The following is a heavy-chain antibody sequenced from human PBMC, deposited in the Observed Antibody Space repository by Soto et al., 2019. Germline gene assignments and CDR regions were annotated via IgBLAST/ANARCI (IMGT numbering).Heavy chain of an antibody. CDR1: GRSISSYY. J-gene: IGHJ5*02. CDR3: ARTPRYDFWSGFSMDYNWFDP. D-gene: IGHD3-3*01. Sequence: SETLSLTCPVSGRSISSYYWSWIRQPPGKGLEWIGYIYYSGSTNYNPSLKSRVTISVDTSKNQFSVKLSSVTAADTAVYYCARTPRYDFWSGFSMDYNWFDPWGQGTLVT. V-gene: IGHV4-59*08. CDR2: IYYSGST.